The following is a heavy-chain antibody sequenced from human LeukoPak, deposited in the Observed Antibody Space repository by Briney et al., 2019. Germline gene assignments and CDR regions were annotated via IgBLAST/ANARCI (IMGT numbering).Heavy chain of an antibody. CDR2: FDPEDGET. J-gene: IGHJ3*02. V-gene: IGHV1-24*01. Sequence: ASVKVSCKVSGYTLTELSMQWVRQAPGKGLEWMGGFDPEDGETIYAQKFQGRVTMTEDTSTDTAYMELSSLRSEDTAVYYCATTLVTMIVVGPRAFDIWGQGTMVTVSS. CDR3: ATTLVTMIVVGPRAFDI. D-gene: IGHD3-22*01. CDR1: GYTLTELS.